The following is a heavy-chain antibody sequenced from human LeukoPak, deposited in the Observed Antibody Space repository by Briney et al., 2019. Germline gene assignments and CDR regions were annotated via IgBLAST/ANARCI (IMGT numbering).Heavy chain of an antibody. CDR3: ARGLGTRAAAAAAGTYSHF. J-gene: IGHJ1*01. V-gene: IGHV3-48*03. CDR1: GLHYNCYE. CDR2: ISRCGNTI. Sequence: GPVTLLCGVSGLHYNCYEMQGLRQAPGKGLDWVSYISRCGNTILYGDSVKGRFNISRKNAKNPLFPQVNSLRGGGTAVFYGARGLGTRAAAAAAGTYSHFGAQGPRDSVLS. D-gene: IGHD6-13*01.